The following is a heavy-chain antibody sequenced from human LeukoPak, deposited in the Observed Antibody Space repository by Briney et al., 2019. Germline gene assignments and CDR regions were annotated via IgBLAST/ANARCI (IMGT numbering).Heavy chain of an antibody. J-gene: IGHJ3*02. CDR3: ARASSVRLSAFDI. D-gene: IGHD2-8*01. CDR2: INPDTGGT. Sequence: ASVKVSCKASGYTFTDYYMHWVRQAPGQGLEWMGWINPDTGGTNYAQKFQGRVTLTRDTSTSTAYMELRRLRSDDTAVYFCARASSVRLSAFDIWGQGTMVTVSS. CDR1: GYTFTDYY. V-gene: IGHV1-2*02.